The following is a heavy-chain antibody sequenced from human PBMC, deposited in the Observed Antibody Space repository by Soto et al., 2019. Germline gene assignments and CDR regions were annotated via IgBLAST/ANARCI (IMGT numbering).Heavy chain of an antibody. Sequence: EVQLLESGGGLEQPGGSLRLSCVASGYTFASHSMTWVRQAPGKGLEWLSNLSASGGTTYYADSVRGRFTISTDNSKNTAYLQMNSLGVQDTAVYYSVRESIAVAGGGYYLDYWGQGTLVTVSS. D-gene: IGHD6-19*01. CDR3: VRESIAVAGGGYYLDY. CDR1: GYTFASHS. CDR2: LSASGGTT. V-gene: IGHV3-23*01. J-gene: IGHJ4*02.